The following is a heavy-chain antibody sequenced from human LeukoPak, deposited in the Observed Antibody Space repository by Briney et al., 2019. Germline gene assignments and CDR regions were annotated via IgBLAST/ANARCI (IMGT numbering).Heavy chain of an antibody. Sequence: GGSLRLSCAASGFTFRSYDMNWVRQAPGKGLEWVSYISSSGTTIYYADSVEGRFTISRDNAKNSLYLQMSSLRAEDTAVYYCAKALATRHMDVWGQGTTVTVSS. J-gene: IGHJ6*02. CDR2: ISSSGTTI. V-gene: IGHV3-48*03. CDR1: GFTFRSYD. CDR3: AKALATRHMDV.